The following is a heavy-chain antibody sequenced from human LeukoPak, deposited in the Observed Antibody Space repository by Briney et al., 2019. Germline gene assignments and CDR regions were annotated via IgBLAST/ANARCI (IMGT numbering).Heavy chain of an antibody. Sequence: VKVSCKASDYTFTRYGISWVRQAPGQGPEWMGWISGSNGNTSYAQKFQGRVTMTRDTSTSTVYMELSSLRSEDTAVYYCARLYGSGSPADYWGQGTLVTVSS. CDR2: ISGSNGNT. D-gene: IGHD3-10*01. V-gene: IGHV1-18*01. CDR1: DYTFTRYG. J-gene: IGHJ4*02. CDR3: ARLYGSGSPADY.